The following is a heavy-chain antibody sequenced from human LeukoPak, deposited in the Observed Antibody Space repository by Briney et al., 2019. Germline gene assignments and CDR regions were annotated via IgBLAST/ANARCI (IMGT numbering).Heavy chain of an antibody. Sequence: SETLSLTCTVSGGSISSGGYYWSWIRQPPGKGLEWIGYIYYSGSTNYNPSLKSRVTISVDTSKNQFSLKLSSVTAADTAVYYCARVIGPLEEFFDYWGQGTLVTVSS. CDR3: ARVIGPLEEFFDY. J-gene: IGHJ4*02. CDR2: IYYSGST. D-gene: IGHD3-10*01. V-gene: IGHV4-61*08. CDR1: GGSISSGGYY.